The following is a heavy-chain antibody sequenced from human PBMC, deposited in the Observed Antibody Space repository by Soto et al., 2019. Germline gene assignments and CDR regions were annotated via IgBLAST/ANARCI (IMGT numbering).Heavy chain of an antibody. CDR2: FSYSGSL. V-gene: IGHV4-34*01. J-gene: IGHJ2*01. Sequence: SETLSLTCSVYGGSSRAYHWGWIRQSPGEGLEWIGEFSYSGSLNYNPSLKRRVAVSLDTSTDHFSLTMTSVTAAHTGVYFCAGGPRYWSFALWGRGTLVT. CDR3: AGGPRYWSFAL. CDR1: GGSSRAYH. D-gene: IGHD1-20*01.